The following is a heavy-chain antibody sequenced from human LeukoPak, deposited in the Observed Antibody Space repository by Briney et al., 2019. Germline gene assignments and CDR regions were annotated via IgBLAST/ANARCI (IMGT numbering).Heavy chain of an antibody. D-gene: IGHD3-9*01. Sequence: PSETLSLTCTVSGGSMTSYYWSFIRQPAGKGLEWIGRIHTSGTTYYNPSLKSRVTMSVDTSKNQFSLRLTSVTAADTAVFYCARRTYKILRGTEYGYWYFDLWGRGTLVTVSS. CDR3: ARRTYKILRGTEYGYWYFDL. V-gene: IGHV4-4*07. CDR2: IHTSGTT. CDR1: GGSMTSYY. J-gene: IGHJ2*01.